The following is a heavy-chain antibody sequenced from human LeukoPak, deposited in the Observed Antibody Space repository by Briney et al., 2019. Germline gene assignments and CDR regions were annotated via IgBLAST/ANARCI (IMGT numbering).Heavy chain of an antibody. D-gene: IGHD2-2*02. CDR2: IYNSGST. J-gene: IGHJ6*02. CDR3: ARGAGYTSASPYYYGMDV. V-gene: IGHV4-59*01. Sequence: SETLSLTCTVSGGSMSTYYWSWIRQPPGKGLEWIGYIYNSGSTNYNPSLKSRVTISVDTSRNQFSLNLKSVTAADTAVYYCARGAGYTSASPYYYGMDVWGQGTTVTVSS. CDR1: GGSMSTYY.